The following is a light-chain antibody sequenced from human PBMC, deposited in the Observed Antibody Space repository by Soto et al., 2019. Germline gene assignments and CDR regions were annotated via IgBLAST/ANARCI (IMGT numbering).Light chain of an antibody. Sequence: QSVLAQPASVSGSPGQSITISCTGTTSDIAGYNYVSWYQQHPGKAPKLLIYEVTSRASGVSHRFSGSKFGNTASLTISGLQAEDEAEYYCNSYTSASFYVFGTGTKVTVL. CDR1: TSDIAGYNY. J-gene: IGLJ1*01. V-gene: IGLV2-14*01. CDR2: EVT. CDR3: NSYTSASFYV.